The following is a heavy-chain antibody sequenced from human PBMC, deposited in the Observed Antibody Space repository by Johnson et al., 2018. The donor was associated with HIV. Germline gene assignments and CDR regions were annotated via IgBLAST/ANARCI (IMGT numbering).Heavy chain of an antibody. CDR2: ISYDGSNK. CDR1: GFTFSSYT. D-gene: IGHD7-27*01. CDR3: ASTDTGDLRYDGFDI. J-gene: IGHJ3*02. V-gene: IGHV3-30*14. Sequence: QVQLVESGGGVVQPGRSLRLSCAASGFTFSSYTMHWVRQAPGKGLDWVAVISYDGSNKYYADSVKGRFTISRDISKNTLYLQMGSLRAEDMALYYCASTDTGDLRYDGFDIWGQGTMVFVSS.